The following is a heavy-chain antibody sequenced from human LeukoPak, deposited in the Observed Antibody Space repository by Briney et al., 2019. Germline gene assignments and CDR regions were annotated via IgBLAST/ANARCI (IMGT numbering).Heavy chain of an antibody. V-gene: IGHV3-23*01. CDR3: AKTWDYYDSSGYRQITYFDY. J-gene: IGHJ4*02. CDR2: ISGSGGST. Sequence: PGGSLRLSCAASGFTFSSYAMSWVRQAPGKGLEWVSAISGSGGSTYYADSVKGRFTVSRDNSKNTLYLQMNSLRAEDTAVYYCAKTWDYYDSSGYRQITYFDYWGQGTLVTVSS. CDR1: GFTFSSYA. D-gene: IGHD3-22*01.